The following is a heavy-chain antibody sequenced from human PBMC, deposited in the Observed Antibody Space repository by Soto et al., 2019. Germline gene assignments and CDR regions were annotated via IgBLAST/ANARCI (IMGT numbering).Heavy chain of an antibody. V-gene: IGHV3-23*01. Sequence: GGSLRLPCAASGFTFSSNSMSWVRQTTDKGLEWVSAISGSGGSTYYADSVKGWFTISRDNSKNTLYLQMNSLRAEDTAVYYCAKDFFYYYDSSGPGYFQHWGQGTLVTVSS. CDR2: ISGSGGST. J-gene: IGHJ1*01. CDR1: GFTFSSNS. D-gene: IGHD3-22*01. CDR3: AKDFFYYYDSSGPGYFQH.